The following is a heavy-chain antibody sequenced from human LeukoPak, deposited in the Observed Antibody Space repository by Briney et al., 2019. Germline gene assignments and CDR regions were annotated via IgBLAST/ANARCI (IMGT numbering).Heavy chain of an antibody. CDR2: IKEDGNMK. J-gene: IGHJ4*02. CDR1: GFTFGTYW. Sequence: GGSLRLSCAASGFTFGTYWMSWVRQAPGGGLEWVANIKEDGNMKQYADSVRGRFTISRDNAKSSLYLQMSGLRAEDSAVYYCARDETSGYFVYWGQGTLVTVSS. V-gene: IGHV3-7*01. CDR3: ARDETSGYFVY. D-gene: IGHD2-15*01.